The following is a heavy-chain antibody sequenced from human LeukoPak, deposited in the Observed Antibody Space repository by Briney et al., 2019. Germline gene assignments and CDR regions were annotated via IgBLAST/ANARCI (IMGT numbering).Heavy chain of an antibody. V-gene: IGHV1-18*01. CDR1: GYTFTSYG. J-gene: IGHJ5*02. CDR3: ARDNSVRDEAWWFNP. D-gene: IGHD5-24*01. CDR2: ISAYNGNT. Sequence: ASVKVSCKDSGYTFTSYGISWVRQAPGQGLEWMGWISAYNGNTNYAQKLQGRVTLTRDMSTSTDYLELSSLRSEDTAVYYCARDNSVRDEAWWFNPWGQGTPVTVSS.